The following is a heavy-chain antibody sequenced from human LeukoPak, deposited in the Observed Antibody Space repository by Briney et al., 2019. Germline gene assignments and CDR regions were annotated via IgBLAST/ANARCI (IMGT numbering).Heavy chain of an antibody. CDR1: GYTDSTSD. CDR3: ARVYRDTQMATIEYYFDY. Sequence: APVRASGTAFGYTDSTSDINRVREATRHRLKWMGWMNPNRVITGIAQKFQGRVNMTRNTSISTAYMELSSLRSEDTAVYYCARVYRDTQMATIEYYFDYWGQGTLVTVSS. D-gene: IGHD5-24*01. V-gene: IGHV1-8*01. CDR2: MNPNRVIT. J-gene: IGHJ4*02.